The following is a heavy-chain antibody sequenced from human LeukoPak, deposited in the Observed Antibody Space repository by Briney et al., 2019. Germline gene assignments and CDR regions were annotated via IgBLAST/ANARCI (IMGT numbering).Heavy chain of an antibody. Sequence: GGSLTLSCAASGFTISTYGMSWVRPAPGKGMEWVSSISGGTTYYADSVKGRFTIARDNSKNTVSLQMNSLRAEDTAVYYCAKSVYHSGNYWGQGTLVTVSS. CDR1: GFTISTYG. V-gene: IGHV3-23*01. CDR2: ISGGTT. J-gene: IGHJ4*02. CDR3: AKSVYHSGNY. D-gene: IGHD3-10*01.